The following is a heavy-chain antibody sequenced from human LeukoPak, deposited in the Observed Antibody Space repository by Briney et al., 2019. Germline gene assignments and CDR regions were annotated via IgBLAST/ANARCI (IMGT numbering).Heavy chain of an antibody. Sequence: GGSLRLSCAASGFTFSSYAMSWVRQAPGKGLEWVSAISGSGGSTYYADSVKGRFTISRDNSKNTLYLQMNSLRAEDTAVYYCAKAPRSAGREGAATYYYGSGPNDAFDIWGQGTMVTVSS. CDR1: GFTFSSYA. J-gene: IGHJ3*02. CDR2: ISGSGGST. D-gene: IGHD3-10*01. V-gene: IGHV3-23*01. CDR3: AKAPRSAGREGAATYYYGSGPNDAFDI.